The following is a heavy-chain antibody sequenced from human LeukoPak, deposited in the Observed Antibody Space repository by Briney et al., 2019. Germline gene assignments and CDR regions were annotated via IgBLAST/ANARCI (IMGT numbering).Heavy chain of an antibody. V-gene: IGHV4-34*01. Sequence: SETLSLTCAVYGGSFSGYYWSWIRQPPGKGLEWIGKINHSGSTNYNPSLKSRVTISVDTSKNQFSLKLSSVTAADTAVYYCARYGDLYYYYMDVWGKGTTVTVSS. CDR1: GGSFSGYY. J-gene: IGHJ6*03. CDR2: INHSGST. CDR3: ARYGDLYYYYMDV. D-gene: IGHD4-17*01.